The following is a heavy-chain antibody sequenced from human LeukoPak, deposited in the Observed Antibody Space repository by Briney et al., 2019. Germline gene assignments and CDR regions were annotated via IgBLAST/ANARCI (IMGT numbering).Heavy chain of an antibody. J-gene: IGHJ3*02. V-gene: IGHV3-11*05. Sequence: GGSLRLSCAASGFTFRDYSMRWIRQAPGKGLEWVSYISSSSSYTNYADSVKGRFTISRDNAKNSLYLQMNSLRAEDTAVYYCARDLGYREIDAFDIWGQGTMVTVSS. CDR2: ISSSSSYT. D-gene: IGHD2-2*02. CDR3: ARDLGYREIDAFDI. CDR1: GFTFRDYS.